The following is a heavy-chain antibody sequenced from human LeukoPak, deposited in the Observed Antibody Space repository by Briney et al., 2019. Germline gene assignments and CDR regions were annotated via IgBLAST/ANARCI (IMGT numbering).Heavy chain of an antibody. CDR3: ARRYYYDSSGYDD. Sequence: SQTLSLTCTVSGGSISSGSYYWSWIRQPAGKGLEWIGRIYTSGSTNYNPSLKSRVTISVDTSKSRFSLKLSSVTAADTAVYYCARRYYYDSSGYDDWGQGTLVTVSS. CDR1: GGSISSGSYY. V-gene: IGHV4-61*02. J-gene: IGHJ4*02. D-gene: IGHD3-22*01. CDR2: IYTSGST.